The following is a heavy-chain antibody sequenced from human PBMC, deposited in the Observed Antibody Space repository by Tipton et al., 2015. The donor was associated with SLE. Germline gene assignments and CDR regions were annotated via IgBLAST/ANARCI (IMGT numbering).Heavy chain of an antibody. J-gene: IGHJ4*02. CDR3: AKLAAAGPSPFDY. CDR2: ISGSGGGT. D-gene: IGHD6-13*01. V-gene: IGHV3-23*01. Sequence: SLRLSCAASGFTFSSYAMSWVRQAPGKGLEWVSAISGSGGGTYYADSVKGRFTISRDNSKNTLYLQMNSLRAEDTAVYYCAKLAAAGPSPFDYWGQGTLVTVSS. CDR1: GFTFSSYA.